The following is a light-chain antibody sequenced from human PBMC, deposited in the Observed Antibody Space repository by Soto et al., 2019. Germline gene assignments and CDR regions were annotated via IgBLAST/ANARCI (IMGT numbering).Light chain of an antibody. CDR1: TGAVTSGDY. J-gene: IGLJ2*01. CDR2: GTN. CDR3: LLYFGGTQLL. V-gene: IGLV7-43*01. Sequence: TVVTQEPSLTVSPGGTVTLTCASSTGAVTSGDYPSWFQQKPGQAPRSLIYGTNKKHSWTPARFSGSLLGGKAALTLSGVQPEDEAEYFCLLYFGGTQLLFGGGTKLTVL.